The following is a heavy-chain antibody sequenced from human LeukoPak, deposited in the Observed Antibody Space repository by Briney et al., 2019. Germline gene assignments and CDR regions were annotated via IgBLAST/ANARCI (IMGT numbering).Heavy chain of an antibody. D-gene: IGHD3-3*01. J-gene: IGHJ5*02. CDR2: IYHSGST. Sequence: SQTLSLTCAVSGGSISSGGYSWSWIRQPPGKGLEWIGYIYHSGSTNYNPSLKSRVTISVDTSKNQFSLKLSSVTAADTAVYYCAREKGTIFGVVIPRWFDPWGQGTLVTVSS. V-gene: IGHV4-30-2*01. CDR3: AREKGTIFGVVIPRWFDP. CDR1: GGSISSGGYS.